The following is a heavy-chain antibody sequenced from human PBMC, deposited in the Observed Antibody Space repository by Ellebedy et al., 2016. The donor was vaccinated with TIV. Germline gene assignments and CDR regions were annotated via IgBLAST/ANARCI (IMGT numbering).Heavy chain of an antibody. CDR1: GGSISSYY. V-gene: IGHV4-59*08. J-gene: IGHJ5*02. D-gene: IGHD4-17*01. CDR3: ARAISPTTPGNWFDR. CDR2: IYYSGST. Sequence: MPSETLSLTCTVPGGSISSYYWSWIRQPPGKGLEWIGYIYYSGSTKYNPSLKSPVTISVDTSKNQFSMKLSSVTAADTAVYYCARAISPTTPGNWFDRWGQGTLVTVSS.